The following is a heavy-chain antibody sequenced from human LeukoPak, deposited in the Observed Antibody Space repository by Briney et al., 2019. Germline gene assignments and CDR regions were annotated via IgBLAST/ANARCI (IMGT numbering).Heavy chain of an antibody. CDR3: AKEQRYCSSTSCTTASGP. J-gene: IGHJ4*02. CDR1: GFTFSSYG. Sequence: GGSLRLSCAASGFTFSSYGMHWVRQAPGKGLEWVAFIRYDGSNKYYADSVKGRFTISRDNSKNTLYLQMNSLRAEDTAVYYCAKEQRYCSSTSCTTASGPWGQGTLVTVSS. CDR2: IRYDGSNK. D-gene: IGHD2-2*01. V-gene: IGHV3-30*02.